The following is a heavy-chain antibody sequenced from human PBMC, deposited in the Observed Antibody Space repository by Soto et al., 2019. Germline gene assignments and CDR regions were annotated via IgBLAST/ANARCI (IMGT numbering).Heavy chain of an antibody. CDR1: GGTFSSYA. D-gene: IGHD3-22*01. CDR3: ARDYSSGYYNWFDP. Sequence: SVKVSCKASGGTFSSYAISWVRQAPGQGLGWMGGIIPIFGTANYAQKFQGRVTITADESTSTAYMELSSLRSEDTAVYYCARDYSSGYYNWFDPWGQGTLVTVSS. J-gene: IGHJ5*02. CDR2: IIPIFGTA. V-gene: IGHV1-69*13.